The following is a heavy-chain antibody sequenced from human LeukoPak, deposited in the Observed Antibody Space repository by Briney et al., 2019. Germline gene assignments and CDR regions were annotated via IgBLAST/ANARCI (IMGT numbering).Heavy chain of an antibody. D-gene: IGHD2-2*01. CDR3: ARAWGSKRYCSSTSCTYYFDY. CDR2: IYTSGST. J-gene: IGHJ4*02. CDR1: GGSISSYY. Sequence: SETLSLTCTVSGGSISSYYWSWLRQPAGKGLEWIGRIYTSGSTNYNPSLKSRVTMSVDTSKNQFSLKLSSVTAADTAVYYCARAWGSKRYCSSTSCTYYFDYWGQRTLVTVSS. V-gene: IGHV4-4*07.